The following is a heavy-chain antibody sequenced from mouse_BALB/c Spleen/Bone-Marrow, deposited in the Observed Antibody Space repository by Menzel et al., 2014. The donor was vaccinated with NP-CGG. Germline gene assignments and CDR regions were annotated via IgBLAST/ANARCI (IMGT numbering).Heavy chain of an antibody. J-gene: IGHJ2*02. D-gene: IGHD1-1*01. CDR1: GFNIKDTY. Sequence: VQLQQPGAELAKPGASVKLSCTASGFNIKDTYMHWVKQRPEQGLEWIGRIDPTNGNTKYDPKFQGKATITADKSSNTTSLHMRSLRSGDTAVYYYARVRLQRIRGIDYWGQGTSLTVSS. CDR3: ARVRLQRIRGIDY. V-gene: IGHV14-3*02. CDR2: IDPTNGNT.